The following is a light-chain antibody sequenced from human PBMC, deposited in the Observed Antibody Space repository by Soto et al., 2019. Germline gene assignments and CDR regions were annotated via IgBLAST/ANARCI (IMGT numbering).Light chain of an antibody. V-gene: IGKV1-39*01. CDR2: AAS. CDR1: QNIRTY. CDR3: QQTLSVPRT. J-gene: IGKJ1*01. Sequence: DIQMTQSPRFLSASVGDRVTITCRASQNIRTYLTWYQQKPGKGPTVLIYAASTLQRGVPSRFRGSTTGTDFTLTITGLQPEDSATYYCQQTLSVPRTFGLGTKVEIK.